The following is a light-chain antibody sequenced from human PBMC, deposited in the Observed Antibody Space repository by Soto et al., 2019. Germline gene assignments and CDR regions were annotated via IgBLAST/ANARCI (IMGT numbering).Light chain of an antibody. Sequence: IAFTQCPITLSLSSWEIATLSCRASQSIRNILAWYQQKPGQAPRLLIYDASNRDSGIPPRFSGSGSGTDFTLAISGLEPEDLAVYYCQQRYNWPWTFGQGTKVDI. V-gene: IGKV3-11*01. J-gene: IGKJ1*01. CDR3: QQRYNWPWT. CDR2: DAS. CDR1: QSIRNI.